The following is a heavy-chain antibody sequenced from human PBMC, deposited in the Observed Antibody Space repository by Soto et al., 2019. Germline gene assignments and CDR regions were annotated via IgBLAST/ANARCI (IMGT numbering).Heavy chain of an antibody. J-gene: IGHJ5*02. CDR2: ISAYNGNT. D-gene: IGHD4-4*01. CDR1: GYTFTSYG. Sequence: ASVKVSCKASGYTFTSYGISWVRQAPGQGLEWMGWISAYNGNTNYAQKLQGRVTMTTDTSTSTAYMELRSLRSDDTAVYYCARDGDTTGATVNINNWFDPWGQGTLVTVSS. CDR3: ARDGDTTGATVNINNWFDP. V-gene: IGHV1-18*01.